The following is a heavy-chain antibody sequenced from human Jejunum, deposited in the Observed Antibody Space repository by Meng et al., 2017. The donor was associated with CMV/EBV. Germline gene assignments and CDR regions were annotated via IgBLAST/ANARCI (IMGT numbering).Heavy chain of an antibody. J-gene: IGHJ4*02. Sequence: GFTLSSYGRSWVRQAPGKGLEWVSAIRSSGDDTFYADSVKGRFTISRDNSKNTLYLQMNSLRAEDTAIYYCARGGGYSYERFYFDYWGQGTLVTVSS. D-gene: IGHD5-18*01. V-gene: IGHV3-23*01. CDR1: GFTLSSYG. CDR3: ARGGGYSYERFYFDY. CDR2: IRSSGDDT.